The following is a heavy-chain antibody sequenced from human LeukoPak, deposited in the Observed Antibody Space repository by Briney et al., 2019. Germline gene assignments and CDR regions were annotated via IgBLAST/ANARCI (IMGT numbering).Heavy chain of an antibody. D-gene: IGHD1-7*01. Sequence: ASVKVSCKVSGHTLTELSMHWVRQAPGKGLEWMGGFDPEDGETIYAQKFQGRVTMTEDTSTDTAYMELSSLRSEDTAVYYCATVTGTTDYYFDYWGQGTLVTVSS. CDR1: GHTLTELS. J-gene: IGHJ4*02. CDR3: ATVTGTTDYYFDY. V-gene: IGHV1-24*01. CDR2: FDPEDGET.